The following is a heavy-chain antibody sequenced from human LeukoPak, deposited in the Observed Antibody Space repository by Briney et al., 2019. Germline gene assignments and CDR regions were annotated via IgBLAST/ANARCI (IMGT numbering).Heavy chain of an antibody. V-gene: IGHV3-74*01. J-gene: IGHJ4*02. Sequence: GGSLRLSCAASGFTFSTYWMHWVRQAPGKGLVWVSRINSDGSSTSYADSVKGRFTISRDNAMSTLYLQMNSLRAEDTAVYYCARPYSYYDFWVWGQGTLVTVSS. D-gene: IGHD3-3*01. CDR1: GFTFSTYW. CDR3: ARPYSYYDFWV. CDR2: INSDGSST.